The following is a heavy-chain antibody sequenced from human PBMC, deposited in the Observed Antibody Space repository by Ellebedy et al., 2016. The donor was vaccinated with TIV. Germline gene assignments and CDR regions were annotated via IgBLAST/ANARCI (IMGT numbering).Heavy chain of an antibody. CDR3: ARFPGPLRRNYYCYMDV. D-gene: IGHD4-17*01. Sequence: ASVKVSXKASGYTFTNYGISWVRQAPGQGLELMGWISGYNGNTNYAQKLQGRVTMTTDTSTSTAYMELRSLRSDDTAVYYCARFPGPLRRNYYCYMDVWGKGTTVTVSS. V-gene: IGHV1-18*01. J-gene: IGHJ6*03. CDR1: GYTFTNYG. CDR2: ISGYNGNT.